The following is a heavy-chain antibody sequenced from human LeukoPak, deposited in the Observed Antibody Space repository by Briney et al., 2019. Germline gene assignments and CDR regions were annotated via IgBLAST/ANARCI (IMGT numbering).Heavy chain of an antibody. CDR2: GST. J-gene: IGHJ4*02. Sequence: GSTYYANSVKGRFTMSRDNSKNTLYLQMGSLRAEDMAVYYCGRGRLVVTAVDYWGQGTLVTVS. V-gene: IGHV3-64*01. CDR3: GRGRLVVTAVDY. D-gene: IGHD2-21*02.